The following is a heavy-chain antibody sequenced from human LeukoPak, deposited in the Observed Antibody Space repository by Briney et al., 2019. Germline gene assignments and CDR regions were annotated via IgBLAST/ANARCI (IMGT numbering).Heavy chain of an antibody. D-gene: IGHD3-22*01. CDR3: ARGRPDPQNSDYWDY. CDR1: RGSISTYY. CDR2: IHYTGRT. V-gene: IGHV4-59*13. Sequence: SETLSLTCTISRGSISTYYWSWLRQTPGTTLEWIGNIHYTGRTRYNPSLESRVTMSLDTPKNEFSLRLTSMTAADSAVYYCARGRPDPQNSDYWDYWGQGILVTVPS. J-gene: IGHJ4*02.